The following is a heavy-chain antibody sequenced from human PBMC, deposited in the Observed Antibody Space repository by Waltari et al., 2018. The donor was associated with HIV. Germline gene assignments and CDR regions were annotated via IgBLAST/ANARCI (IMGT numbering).Heavy chain of an antibody. D-gene: IGHD5-18*01. V-gene: IGHV3-74*01. CDR3: AKGGTSGYTFGFGR. J-gene: IGHJ1*01. CDR2: INSDGGFT. Sequence: EVQLVESGGGLVQPGGSLRLSCAASGFTFSSSWMHWVRQAPGNGLVWVSGINSDGGFTNHADSVKGRFTISRDNARNTLYLQMNSLGAEDTAMYYCAKGGTSGYTFGFGRWGQGTLVTVSS. CDR1: GFTFSSSW.